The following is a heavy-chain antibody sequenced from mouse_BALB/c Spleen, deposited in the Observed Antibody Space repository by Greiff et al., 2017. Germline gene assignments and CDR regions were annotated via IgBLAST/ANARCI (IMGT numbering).Heavy chain of an antibody. J-gene: IGHJ1*01. V-gene: IGHV2-6-2*01. D-gene: IGHD1-1*01. CDR3: ARHRDYGSYWYFDV. Sequence: VQVVESGPDLVAPSQSLSITCTVSGFSLTSYGVHWVRQPPGKGLEWLVVIWSDGSTTYNSALKSRLSISKDNSKSQVFLKMNSLQTDDTAMYYWARHRDYGSYWYFDVWGAGTTVTVSS. CDR1: GFSLTSYG. CDR2: IWSDGST.